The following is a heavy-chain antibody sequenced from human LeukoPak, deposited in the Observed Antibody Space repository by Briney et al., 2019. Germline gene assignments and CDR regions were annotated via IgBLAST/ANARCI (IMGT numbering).Heavy chain of an antibody. CDR2: IYYSGST. CDR3: ARGGSLRPPIYFDY. CDR1: GGSISSYY. J-gene: IGHJ4*02. Sequence: PSETLSRTCTVSGGSISSYYWSWIRQPPGKGLEWIGYIYYSGSTNYNPSLKSRVTISVDTSKNQFSLKLSSVTAADTAVYYCARGGSLRPPIYFDYWGQGTLVTVSS. V-gene: IGHV4-59*01. D-gene: IGHD6-13*01.